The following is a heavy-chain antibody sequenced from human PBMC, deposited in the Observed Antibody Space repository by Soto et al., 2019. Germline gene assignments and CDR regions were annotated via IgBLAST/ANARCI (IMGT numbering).Heavy chain of an antibody. CDR2: IIDDGGRA. V-gene: IGHV3-23*01. D-gene: IGHD6-19*01. J-gene: IGHJ4*02. CDR3: ARDKMEQWLVGGDLEC. Sequence: EVQLLESGGGLVQPGGSLRLSCSASGFSFSNHAMSWVRQAPGKGLEWVSAIIDDGGRAYYADSVKGRFTISRDNYRNALSLQMNSLRAEDTAVYYCARDKMEQWLVGGDLECWGQGTQVTVSS. CDR1: GFSFSNHA.